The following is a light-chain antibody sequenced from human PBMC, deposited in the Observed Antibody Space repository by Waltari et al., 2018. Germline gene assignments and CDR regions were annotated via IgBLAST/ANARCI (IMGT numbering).Light chain of an antibody. CDR3: QHRSGWPPWT. Sequence: EIVMTQSPATLSVSPGDRVTPSCWASQSVSSNLAWYQQKPGQGPSLLIYDAYTRAPGIPARFSGSGSGTDFTLTISSLEPEDFAVYYCQHRSGWPPWTFGQGTKVEVK. J-gene: IGKJ1*01. V-gene: IGKV3-11*01. CDR2: DAY. CDR1: QSVSSN.